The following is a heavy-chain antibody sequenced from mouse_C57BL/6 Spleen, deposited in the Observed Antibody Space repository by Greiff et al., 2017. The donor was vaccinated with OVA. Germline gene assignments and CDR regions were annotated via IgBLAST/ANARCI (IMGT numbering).Heavy chain of an antibody. D-gene: IGHD1-1*01. J-gene: IGHJ2*01. CDR2: INPYNGDT. Sequence: EVKLVESGPELVKPGDSVKISCKASGYSFTGYFMNWVMQSHGKSLEWIGRINPYNGDTFYNQKFKGKATLTVDKSSSTAHMELRSLTSEDSAVYYCARSDYYGSSYDYWGQGTTLTVSS. CDR3: ARSDYYGSSYDY. V-gene: IGHV1-20*01. CDR1: GYSFTGYF.